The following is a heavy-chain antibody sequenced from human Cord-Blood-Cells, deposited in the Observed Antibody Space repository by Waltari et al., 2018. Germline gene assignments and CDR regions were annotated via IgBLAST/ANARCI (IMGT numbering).Heavy chain of an antibody. CDR3: ARLVTYYYDSSGHFDY. J-gene: IGHJ4*02. Sequence: QVQLVQSGAEVKKPGASVKVSCKAYGYTFTSYDINWVRQATGQGLEWMGWMKPNSGNTGYAQKFQGRVTMTRNTSISTAYMELSSLRSEDTAVYYCARLVTYYYDSSGHFDYWGQGTLVTVSS. V-gene: IGHV1-8*01. CDR1: GYTFTSYD. CDR2: MKPNSGNT. D-gene: IGHD3-22*01.